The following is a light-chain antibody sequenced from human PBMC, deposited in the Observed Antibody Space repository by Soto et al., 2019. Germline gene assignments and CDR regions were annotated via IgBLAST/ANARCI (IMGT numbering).Light chain of an antibody. Sequence: DIVMTQSPLSLPVTPGEPASISCRSSQSLLHSNGYNYLDWYLQKPGQSPQLLIYLGSNRASGVPDRFSGSGSGTDFTLTISSLQAEDVAVYYCQQYYSTPKFGQGTKVDIK. CDR1: QSLLHSNGYNY. J-gene: IGKJ1*01. CDR2: LGS. V-gene: IGKV2-28*01. CDR3: QQYYSTPK.